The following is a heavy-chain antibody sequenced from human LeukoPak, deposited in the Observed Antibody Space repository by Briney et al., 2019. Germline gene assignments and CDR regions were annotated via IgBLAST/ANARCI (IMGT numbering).Heavy chain of an antibody. CDR2: TNPDGSIK. CDR1: GFIFGGYW. V-gene: IGHV3-7*01. D-gene: IGHD3-3*01. Sequence: GGSLRLSCAASGFIFGGYWMSWVRQAPGRGLEWVANTNPDGSIKYYVDSVNGRFTISRDNAKSSLYLQMNSLRAEDTAVYYCVSGFLQWLYWGQGTLVTVSS. J-gene: IGHJ4*02. CDR3: VSGFLQWLY.